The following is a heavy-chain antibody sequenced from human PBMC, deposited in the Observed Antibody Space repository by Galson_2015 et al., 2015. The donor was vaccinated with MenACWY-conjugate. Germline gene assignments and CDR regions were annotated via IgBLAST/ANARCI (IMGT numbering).Heavy chain of an antibody. D-gene: IGHD1-1*01. CDR3: VRGTGLAY. Sequence: LSLTCSVSGGSLDTYYWSWIRQPPGKGLEWIGYVYYGGSTNYNPSLKSRVSISADTSKNQFFLRLTSVTAADTAVYYCVRGTGLAYWGQGTLVSVSS. J-gene: IGHJ4*02. CDR2: VYYGGST. V-gene: IGHV4-59*01. CDR1: GGSLDTYY.